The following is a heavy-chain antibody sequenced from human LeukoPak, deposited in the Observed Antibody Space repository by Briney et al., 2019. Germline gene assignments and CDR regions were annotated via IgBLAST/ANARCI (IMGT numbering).Heavy chain of an antibody. D-gene: IGHD6-19*01. V-gene: IGHV4-4*07. Sequence: NPSETLSLTCTVSGGSISSYYWSWIRQPAGKGLEWIGRIYSSGSTNYNPSLKSRVTVSVDPSKNQFSLKLSSVTAADTAVYYCARGPRSSEWYSIDYWGRGTLVTVSS. CDR1: GGSISSYY. CDR3: ARGPRSSEWYSIDY. CDR2: IYSSGST. J-gene: IGHJ4*02.